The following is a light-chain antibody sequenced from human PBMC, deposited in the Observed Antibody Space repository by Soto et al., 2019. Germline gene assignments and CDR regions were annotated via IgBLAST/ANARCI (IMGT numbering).Light chain of an antibody. V-gene: IGKV1-5*01. Sequence: DIQMTQSPSTLSASIGDRVTVTCRASQTNNWLAWYQQKPGKAPKLLIYDASTLEGEVPSRFGASGSGTDFTLPITSLQPDDSATCYCQQYNSYPWTFGQGHKVEI. CDR2: DAS. CDR3: QQYNSYPWT. CDR1: QTNNW. J-gene: IGKJ1*01.